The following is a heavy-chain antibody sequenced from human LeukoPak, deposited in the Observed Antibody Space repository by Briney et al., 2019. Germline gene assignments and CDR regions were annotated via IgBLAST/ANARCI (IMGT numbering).Heavy chain of an antibody. J-gene: IGHJ4*02. CDR1: GFPFSSYS. CDR3: ARDESSFDY. V-gene: IGHV3-21*01. Sequence: GGSLIPSFAASGFPFSSYSMNWVRQAPGKGLEWVSSISSSSSYIYYSDSVKGRFTISRDNAKNSLYLQMNSLRAEDTAVYYCARDESSFDYWGQGTLVTVSS. CDR2: ISSSSSYI.